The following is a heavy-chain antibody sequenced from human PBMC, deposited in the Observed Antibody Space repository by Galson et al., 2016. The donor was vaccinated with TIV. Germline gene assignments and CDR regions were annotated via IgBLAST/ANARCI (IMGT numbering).Heavy chain of an antibody. D-gene: IGHD2-2*02. J-gene: IGHJ4*02. CDR3: ARDCSSTNCYTDPIYFDS. V-gene: IGHV3-11*01. CDR1: GFPFSDYY. CDR2: IGSTGRAI. Sequence: SLRLSCAASGFPFSDYYMSWVRQAPGKGLEWLSYIGSTGRAIYYADSVKGRFITSRDNAKNSLYLQMNSLRIEDTAVYYCARDCSSTNCYTDPIYFDSWGQGALVTVSS.